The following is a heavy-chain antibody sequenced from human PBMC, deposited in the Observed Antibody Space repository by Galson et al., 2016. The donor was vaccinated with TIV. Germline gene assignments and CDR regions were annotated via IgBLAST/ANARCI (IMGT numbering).Heavy chain of an antibody. CDR1: GFTFGSYG. Sequence: SLRLSCAASGFTFGSYGMHWVRQAPGKGLEWVAMISHGRSDKYYGDSVKGRFTIPRDNSKNNLYLQMNSLTAEDTAVYYCARQWQSYYLDYWGQGTLVTVSS. J-gene: IGHJ4*02. V-gene: IGHV3-33*01. CDR3: ARQWQSYYLDY. D-gene: IGHD6-19*01. CDR2: ISHGRSDK.